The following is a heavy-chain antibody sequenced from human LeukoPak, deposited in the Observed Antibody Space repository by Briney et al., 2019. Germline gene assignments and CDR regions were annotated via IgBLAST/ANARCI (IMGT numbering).Heavy chain of an antibody. CDR3: ARDGGELFSHYYYYMDV. D-gene: IGHD3-10*01. CDR1: GGSISSSNW. J-gene: IGHJ6*03. Sequence: SGTLSLTCAVSGGSISSSNWWSWVRQPPGKGLEWIGEIYHSGSTNYNPSLKSRVTISVDTSKNQFSLKLSSVTAADTAVYYCARDGGELFSHYYYYMDVWGKGTTVTISS. V-gene: IGHV4-4*02. CDR2: IYHSGST.